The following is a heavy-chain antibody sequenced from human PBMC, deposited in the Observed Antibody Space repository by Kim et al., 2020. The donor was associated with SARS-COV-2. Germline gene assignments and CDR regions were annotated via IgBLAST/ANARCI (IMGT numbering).Heavy chain of an antibody. V-gene: IGHV3-49*03. CDR1: GFTFGDYA. J-gene: IGHJ4*02. Sequence: GGSLRLSCTASGFTFGDYAMSWFRQAPGKGLEWVGFIRSKAYGGTTEYAASVKGRFTISRDDSKSIAYLQMNSLKTEDTAVYYCTRGYSSFLAVSAEFDYWGQGTLVTVSS. CDR2: IRSKAYGGTT. D-gene: IGHD6-19*01. CDR3: TRGYSSFLAVSAEFDY.